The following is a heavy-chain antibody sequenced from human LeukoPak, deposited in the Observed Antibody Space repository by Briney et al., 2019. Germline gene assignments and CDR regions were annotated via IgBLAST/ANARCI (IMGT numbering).Heavy chain of an antibody. V-gene: IGHV3-33*06. CDR2: IWYDGSNK. Sequence: PGGSLRLSCAASGFTFSSYGMHWVRQAPGKGLEWVAVIWYDGSNKYYADSVKGRFTISRDNSKNTLYLQMNSLRAEDTAVYYCAKEVVRVAPHYYYYYYMDVWGKGTAVTVSS. J-gene: IGHJ6*03. D-gene: IGHD3-10*01. CDR3: AKEVVRVAPHYYYYYYMDV. CDR1: GFTFSSYG.